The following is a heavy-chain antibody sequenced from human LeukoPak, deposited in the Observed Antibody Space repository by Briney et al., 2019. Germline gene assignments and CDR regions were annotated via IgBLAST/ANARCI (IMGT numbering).Heavy chain of an antibody. D-gene: IGHD3-3*01. V-gene: IGHV1-18*01. CDR2: ISGYNGNT. CDR3: ARTHDFWTTRKGDYFDP. Sequence: ASVKVSCKASGYTFGSCYISWVRQAPGQGLEWMGWISGYNGNTNYAQRFQDRITMTVDKSTTTVYMELNSLRSDDTAVYYCARTHDFWTTRKGDYFDPWGQGTLVTVSS. CDR1: GYTFGSCY. J-gene: IGHJ4*02.